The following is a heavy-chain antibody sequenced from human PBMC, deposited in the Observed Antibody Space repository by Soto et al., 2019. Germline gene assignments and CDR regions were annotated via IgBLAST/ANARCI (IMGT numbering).Heavy chain of an antibody. J-gene: IGHJ4*02. CDR1: GFTFSSYA. D-gene: IGHD3-10*01. CDR3: AKDRGPVAVPDPLWFGEPKPDY. V-gene: IGHV3-23*01. CDR2: ISGSGGST. Sequence: FLRLSCAASGFTFSSYAMSWVRQAPGKGLEWVSAISGSGGSTYYADSVKGWFTISRDNSKNTLYLQMNSLRAEDTAVYYCAKDRGPVAVPDPLWFGEPKPDYWGQGTLVTVSS.